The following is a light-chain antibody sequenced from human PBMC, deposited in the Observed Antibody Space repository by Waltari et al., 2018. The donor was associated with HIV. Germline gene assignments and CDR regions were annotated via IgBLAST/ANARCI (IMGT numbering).Light chain of an antibody. J-gene: IGLJ3*02. CDR1: SSHIGAGYD. Sequence: QSVLTQPPSVSGAPGQRVTISCTGSSSHIGAGYDVHWYQQLPGTAPQLLIYGNNHRASGVPDRFSGSKSDTSASLAITGLQSEDEADYYCQSYDSTLSGSDWVFGGGTKLTVL. CDR2: GNN. CDR3: QSYDSTLSGSDWV. V-gene: IGLV1-40*01.